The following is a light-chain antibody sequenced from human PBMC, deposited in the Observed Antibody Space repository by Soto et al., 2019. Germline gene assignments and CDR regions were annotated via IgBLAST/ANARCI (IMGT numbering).Light chain of an antibody. CDR2: EGS. CDR3: CSYAGSGILYV. CDR1: SSDIGSSNL. Sequence: QSVLTQPASVSGSPGQSITISCTGTSSDIGSSNLVSWYQQHPGKAPKLTIYEGSRRPSGVSNRFSGSKSGNTASLTISGLQAEDEADYYCCSYAGSGILYVFGTGTKVTVL. J-gene: IGLJ1*01. V-gene: IGLV2-23*01.